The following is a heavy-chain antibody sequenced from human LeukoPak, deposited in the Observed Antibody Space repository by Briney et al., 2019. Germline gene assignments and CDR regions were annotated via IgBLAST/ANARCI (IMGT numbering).Heavy chain of an antibody. D-gene: IGHD3-9*01. Sequence: PSETLSLTCTVSVGSISSGSYYWSWIRQPAGKGLEWIGRIYTSGSTNYNPSLKSRVTISVDTSKNQFSLKLSSVTAADTAVYYCARGLRYFDWGQGTLVTVSS. CDR3: ARGLRYFD. J-gene: IGHJ4*02. V-gene: IGHV4-61*02. CDR1: VGSISSGSYY. CDR2: IYTSGST.